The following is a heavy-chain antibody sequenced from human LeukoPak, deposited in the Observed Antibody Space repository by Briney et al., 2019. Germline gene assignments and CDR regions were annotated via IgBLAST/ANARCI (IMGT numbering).Heavy chain of an antibody. CDR2: IYTSGST. V-gene: IGHV4-61*02. D-gene: IGHD1-26*01. CDR1: GGSISSGSYY. CDR3: ARSRGGSYWGGYYFDY. J-gene: IGHJ4*02. Sequence: PSETLSLTCTVSGGSISSGSYYWSWIRQPAGKGLEWIGRIYTSGSTNYNPSLKSRVTISVDTAKNQFSLKLSSVTAADTAVYYCARSRGGSYWGGYYFDYWGQGTLVTVSS.